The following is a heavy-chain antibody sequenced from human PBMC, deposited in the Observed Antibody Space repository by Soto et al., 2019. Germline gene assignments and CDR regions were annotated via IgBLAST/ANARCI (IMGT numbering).Heavy chain of an antibody. CDR3: ARGYTCNDLGFDS. CDR1: GFTFSSYA. Sequence: GGSLRLSCAASGFTFSSYAMHWVRQAPGKGLEWVAVISYDGSNKYYADSVKGRFTISRDNSKNTRYLQMNSLRAEDTAVYDCARGYTCNDLGFDSWGQGSLFTVSS. D-gene: IGHD1-1*01. CDR2: ISYDGSNK. J-gene: IGHJ4*02. V-gene: IGHV3-30-3*01.